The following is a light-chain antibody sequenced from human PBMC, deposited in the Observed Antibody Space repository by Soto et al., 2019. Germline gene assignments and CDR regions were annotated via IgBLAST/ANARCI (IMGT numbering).Light chain of an antibody. Sequence: QSALTRPASVSGSPGQSVTSSCTGASSDVGGSDYVSWYQQHPGKAPKLILYEVNNRPSGVSNHFSGSKSGNTASLIISGLQADDEAEYYCSSYSTTSTLVFGSGTKVTVL. V-gene: IGLV2-14*03. J-gene: IGLJ1*01. CDR1: SSDVGGSDY. CDR2: EVN. CDR3: SSYSTTSTLV.